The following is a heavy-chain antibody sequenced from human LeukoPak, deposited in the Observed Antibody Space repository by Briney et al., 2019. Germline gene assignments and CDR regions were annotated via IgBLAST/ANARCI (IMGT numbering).Heavy chain of an antibody. D-gene: IGHD5/OR15-5a*01. CDR2: ISGSGDTT. CDR1: GFTFNNYA. J-gene: IGHJ4*02. CDR3: VVEQGHSVYDSVFTYNFDY. V-gene: IGHV3-23*01. Sequence: PGGSLRLSCAASGFTFNNYAMSWVRQAPGKGLQWVSVISGSGDTTYYADSVKGRFTISRDNSRNTMYLQMGSLRAEDTAVYYCVVEQGHSVYDSVFTYNFDYWGQGTLVTVSS.